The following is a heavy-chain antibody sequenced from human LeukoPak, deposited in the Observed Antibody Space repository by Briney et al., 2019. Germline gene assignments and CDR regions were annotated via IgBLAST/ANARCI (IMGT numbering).Heavy chain of an antibody. CDR1: GFTFSSYS. Sequence: GGSLRLSCAASGFTFSSYSMNWVRRAPGKGLEWVSYISSSSTTIYYADSVKGRFTISRDNAKNSLYLQMNSLRAEDTAVYYCARAYSSSSGKHAFDIWGQGTMVTVSS. V-gene: IGHV3-48*01. J-gene: IGHJ3*02. CDR3: ARAYSSSSGKHAFDI. D-gene: IGHD6-13*01. CDR2: ISSSSTTI.